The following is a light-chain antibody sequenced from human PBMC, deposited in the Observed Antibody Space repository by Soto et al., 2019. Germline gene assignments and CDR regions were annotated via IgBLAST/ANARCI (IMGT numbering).Light chain of an antibody. J-gene: IGKJ4*01. CDR1: QSLTNPY. CDR3: QPYGSSPLT. Sequence: IVLTQGQFTLPRSQGHRATLFCRARQSLTNPYIAWYHQKPGQAPRLLIYDISSRATGIPNRFSGSGSGTDFTLPISRLEPEDFAVYYCQPYGSSPLTFGRGTQGENK. V-gene: IGKV3-20*01. CDR2: DIS.